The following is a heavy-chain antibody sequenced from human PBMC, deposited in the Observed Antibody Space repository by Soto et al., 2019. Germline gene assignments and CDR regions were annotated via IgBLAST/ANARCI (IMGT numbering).Heavy chain of an antibody. CDR2: LYNTGST. D-gene: IGHD2-21*02. J-gene: IGHJ6*02. V-gene: IGHV4-59*01. Sequence: SETLSLTCTVSGGSISRYYWSWIRQTPGKGLEWIGYLYNTGSTIYNPSLESRVTISVDTSKNQFSLILNSVTAADTAVYYCARDLWGYCGTDCYPLHVWGPGTTVTVS. CDR3: ARDLWGYCGTDCYPLHV. CDR1: GGSISRYY.